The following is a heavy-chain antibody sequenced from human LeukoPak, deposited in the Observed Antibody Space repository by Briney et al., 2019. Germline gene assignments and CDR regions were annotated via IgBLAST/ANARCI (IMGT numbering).Heavy chain of an antibody. Sequence: GASVKVSCKASGYTFTSYDINWVRQATGQGLEWMGWMNPNSGNTGYAQKFQGRVTMTRNTSISTAYMELRSLRSDDTAVYYCARSYRIGAYSSGWPGPWGQGTLVTVSS. J-gene: IGHJ5*02. CDR1: GYTFTSYD. V-gene: IGHV1-8*01. CDR2: MNPNSGNT. D-gene: IGHD6-19*01. CDR3: ARSYRIGAYSSGWPGP.